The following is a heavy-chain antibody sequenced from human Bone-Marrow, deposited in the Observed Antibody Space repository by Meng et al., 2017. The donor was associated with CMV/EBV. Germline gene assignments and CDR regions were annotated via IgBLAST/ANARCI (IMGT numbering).Heavy chain of an antibody. D-gene: IGHD2-15*01. CDR3: TTARYCSGGSCYLFDY. CDR1: GFTFSNAW. V-gene: IGHV3-15*04. CDR2: IESKTDGGTT. Sequence: GGSLRLSCAASGFTFSNAWMGWVRQAPGKGLEWVGRIESKTDGGTTDYAAPVKGRFTISRDDSKNMLYLQMSSLKSEDTAVYYCTTARYCSGGSCYLFDYWGQGTLVTVSS. J-gene: IGHJ4*02.